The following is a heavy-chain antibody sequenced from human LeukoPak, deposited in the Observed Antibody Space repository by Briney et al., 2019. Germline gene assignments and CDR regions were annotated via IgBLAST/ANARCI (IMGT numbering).Heavy chain of an antibody. J-gene: IGHJ4*02. CDR1: GGSISSYY. Sequence: SETLSLTCTVSGGSISSYYWSWIRQPPGKGLEWIGYIYNSGSTNYNASLKSRVTISVDTSKNQFSLKLSSVTAADTAVYYCARSRVFYGTFDYWGQGTLVTVSS. CDR3: ARSRVFYGTFDY. D-gene: IGHD4-17*01. CDR2: IYNSGST. V-gene: IGHV4-59*01.